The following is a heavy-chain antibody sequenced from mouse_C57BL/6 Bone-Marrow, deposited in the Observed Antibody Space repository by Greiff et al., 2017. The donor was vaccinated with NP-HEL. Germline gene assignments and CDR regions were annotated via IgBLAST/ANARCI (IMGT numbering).Heavy chain of an antibody. J-gene: IGHJ3*01. V-gene: IGHV7-1*01. CDR2: SRNKANDYTT. Sequence: EVKLVESGGGLVQSGRSLRLSCATSGFTFSDFYMEWVRQAPGKGLEWIAASRNKANDYTTEYSASVKGRFIVSRDTSQSILYLQMNALRAEDTAIYHWARDAGDYDVGAWFAYWGQGTLVTVSA. D-gene: IGHD2-4*01. CDR1: GFTFSDFY. CDR3: ARDAGDYDVGAWFAY.